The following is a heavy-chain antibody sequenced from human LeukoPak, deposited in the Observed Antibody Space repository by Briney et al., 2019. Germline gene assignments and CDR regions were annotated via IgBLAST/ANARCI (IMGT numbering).Heavy chain of an antibody. CDR1: GFTFNNYW. V-gene: IGHV3-74*01. Sequence: GGSLRLSCAASGFTFNNYWMHWVRQAPGKGLVWVSRINTDGTSTSYADSVKGRFTISRDNAKNTLYLQMNSLRAEDTAMYYCVRGRVASTMHYFDYWGQGTLVTVSS. D-gene: IGHD2-2*01. CDR3: VRGRVASTMHYFDY. J-gene: IGHJ4*02. CDR2: INTDGTST.